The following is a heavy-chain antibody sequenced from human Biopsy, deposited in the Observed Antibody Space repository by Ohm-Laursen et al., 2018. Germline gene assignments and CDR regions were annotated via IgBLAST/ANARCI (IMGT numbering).Heavy chain of an antibody. Sequence: GSLRLSCAAPGLIFSDYYMSWIRQAPGKGLEWIAYISARDGVVYYADSVKGRFTISRDNTNNSLYLQMTSLRPEDTAVFYCAGGKYKDFSTGLPRPYHYTLDFWGPGTTVTVSS. D-gene: IGHD3-22*01. CDR2: ISARDGVV. J-gene: IGHJ6*02. V-gene: IGHV3-11*01. CDR3: AGGKYKDFSTGLPRPYHYTLDF. CDR1: GLIFSDYY.